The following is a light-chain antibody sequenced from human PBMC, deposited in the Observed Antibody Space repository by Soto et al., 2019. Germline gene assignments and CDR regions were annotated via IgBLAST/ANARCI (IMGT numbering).Light chain of an antibody. CDR1: TGAVTSGHY. CDR2: DTS. Sequence: QAVVTQEPSLSVSPGGTVTLTCGSSTGAVTSGHYPYWFHQKPGQAPKTLIYDTSNKHSWTPARFSGSLLGGEAALTLSDAQPEDEADYYCLLSFIGAVVFGGGTKLTVL. V-gene: IGLV7-46*01. J-gene: IGLJ2*01. CDR3: LLSFIGAVV.